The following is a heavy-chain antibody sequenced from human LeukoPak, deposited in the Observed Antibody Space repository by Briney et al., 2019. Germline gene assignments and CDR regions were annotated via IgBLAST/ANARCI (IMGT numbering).Heavy chain of an antibody. D-gene: IGHD1-26*01. CDR2: INHSRST. V-gene: IGHV4-34*01. CDR1: GGSFSGYY. J-gene: IGHJ4*02. Sequence: SETLSLTCAVYGGSFSGYYWSWIRQPPGKGLEWIGEINHSRSTNYNPSLKSRVTISVDTSKNQFSLKLSSVTAADTAVYYCARRVRRIGGGSYDYWGQGTLVTVSS. CDR3: ARRVRRIGGGSYDY.